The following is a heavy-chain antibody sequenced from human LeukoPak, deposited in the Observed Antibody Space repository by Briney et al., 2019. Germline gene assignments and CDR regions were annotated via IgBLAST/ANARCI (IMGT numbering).Heavy chain of an antibody. D-gene: IGHD6-6*01. J-gene: IGHJ6*03. Sequence: ASVKVSCKASGYTFTGYYMHWVRQATGQGLEWMGWMNPNSGNTGYAQKFQGRVTITRNTSISTAYMELSSLRSEDTAVYYCARDSSSSEDYYYYYYYMDVWGKGTTVTVSS. V-gene: IGHV1-8*03. CDR3: ARDSSSSEDYYYYYYYMDV. CDR1: GYTFTGYY. CDR2: MNPNSGNT.